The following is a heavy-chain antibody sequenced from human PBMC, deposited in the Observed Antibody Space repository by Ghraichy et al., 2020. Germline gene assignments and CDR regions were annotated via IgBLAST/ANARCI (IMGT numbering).Heavy chain of an antibody. V-gene: IGHV4-61*01. CDR1: GGSVSSGSYY. CDR2: IYYSGST. CDR3: ARDPGYRSNWFDP. D-gene: IGHD3-9*01. Sequence: SETLSLTCTVSGGSVSSGSYYWSWIRQPPGKGLEWIGYIYYSGSTNYNPSLKSRVTISVDTSKNQFSLKLSSVTAADTAVYYCARDPGYRSNWFDPWGQGTLVTVSS. J-gene: IGHJ5*02.